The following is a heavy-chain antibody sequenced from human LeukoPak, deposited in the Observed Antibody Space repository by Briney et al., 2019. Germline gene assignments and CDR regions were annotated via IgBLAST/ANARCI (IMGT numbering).Heavy chain of an antibody. CDR3: ARDPTGYYDSSGYFDY. V-gene: IGHV3-11*01. CDR1: GFTFSDYY. CDR2: ISSSGSTI. J-gene: IGHJ4*02. Sequence: GGSLRLSCAASGFTFSDYYMSWFRQAPGKGLEWVSYISSSGSTIYYADSVKGRFTISRDNAKNSLYLQMNSLRAEDTAVYYCARDPTGYYDSSGYFDYWGQGTLVTVSS. D-gene: IGHD3-22*01.